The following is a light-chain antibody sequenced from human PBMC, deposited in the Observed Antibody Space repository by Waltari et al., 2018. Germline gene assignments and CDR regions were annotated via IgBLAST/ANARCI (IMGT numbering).Light chain of an antibody. CDR3: QQYNNWLYT. J-gene: IGKJ2*01. V-gene: IGKV3-15*01. Sequence: EIVMTQSPATLSVSPGERVTLSCRASQSVSSSLAWYQQKPGQAPSLLIYGAATRAHGIPASFSGSGSGTEFTLTISSLQSEDIAIYYCQQYNNWLYTFGQGTKLEIK. CDR1: QSVSSS. CDR2: GAA.